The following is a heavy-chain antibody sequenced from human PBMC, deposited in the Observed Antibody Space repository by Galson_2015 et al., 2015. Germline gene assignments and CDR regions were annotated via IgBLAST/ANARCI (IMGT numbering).Heavy chain of an antibody. CDR2: ISSSGSTI. CDR1: GFTFRIYE. CDR3: ARRYNSASHYFDY. Sequence: SLRLSCAGPGFTFRIYEMNWVRQAPGKGLEWVSYISSSGSTIYYTDPVKGRFTISRDNAKNSLYLQMNSLRAEDTAVYYCARRYNSASHYFDYWGQGTLVTVSS. D-gene: IGHD1-1*01. V-gene: IGHV3-48*03. J-gene: IGHJ4*02.